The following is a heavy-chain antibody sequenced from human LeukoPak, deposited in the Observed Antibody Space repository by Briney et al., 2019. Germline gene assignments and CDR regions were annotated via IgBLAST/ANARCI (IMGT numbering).Heavy chain of an antibody. Sequence: SETLSLTCTVSGDSISSSSYYWGWIRQPPGKGLEGIGNIYYSGSTYYNPSLKSRVTISVDTSKNQFSLKLSSVTAADTAVYYCARCLYYYDTSGYSRTIFDIWGQGTMVTVSS. CDR1: GDSISSSSYY. D-gene: IGHD3-22*01. J-gene: IGHJ3*02. V-gene: IGHV4-39*07. CDR2: IYYSGST. CDR3: ARCLYYYDTSGYSRTIFDI.